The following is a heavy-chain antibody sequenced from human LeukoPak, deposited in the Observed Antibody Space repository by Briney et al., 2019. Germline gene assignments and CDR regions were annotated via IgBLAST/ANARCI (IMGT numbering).Heavy chain of an antibody. CDR2: ISGTGGST. V-gene: IGHV3-23*01. CDR3: ARGMGYFDY. J-gene: IGHJ4*02. D-gene: IGHD5-24*01. CDR1: GFTFSSYG. Sequence: PGGSLRLSCAASGFTFSSYGMSWVRQSPGKGLEWVSAISGTGGSTHYADSVKGRCTISRDNSKNTLYLQMSSLRAEDTAVYYCARGMGYFDYWGQGTLVTVSS.